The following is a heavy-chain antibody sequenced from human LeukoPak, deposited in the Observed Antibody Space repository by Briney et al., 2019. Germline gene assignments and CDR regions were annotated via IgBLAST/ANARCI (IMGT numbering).Heavy chain of an antibody. D-gene: IGHD6-13*01. Sequence: HGESLKISWKGSGSNFTSYWISGVRQMPGKGLEWMGRIDPSDSYTNYSPSFQGHVTISADKSISTAYLQWSSLKASDTAMYYCARRAAAGTWLLYYGMDVWGKGTTVTVSS. CDR2: IDPSDSYT. J-gene: IGHJ6*04. CDR3: ARRAAAGTWLLYYGMDV. V-gene: IGHV5-10-1*01. CDR1: GSNFTSYW.